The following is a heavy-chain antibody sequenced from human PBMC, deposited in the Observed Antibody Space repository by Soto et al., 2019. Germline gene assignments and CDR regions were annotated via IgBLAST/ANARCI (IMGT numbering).Heavy chain of an antibody. Sequence: ASVKVSCKSSGYTFTRYYIHWVRQAPGQGLEWMGIISLSGGSTSYAQNFQGRITMTRDTSTSTVYMELSSLRSDDTAVYYCVRDDKVERTRRLDYWGQGTLVTVSS. CDR2: ISLSGGST. CDR1: GYTFTRYY. D-gene: IGHD5-12*01. CDR3: VRDDKVERTRRLDY. V-gene: IGHV1-46*01. J-gene: IGHJ4*02.